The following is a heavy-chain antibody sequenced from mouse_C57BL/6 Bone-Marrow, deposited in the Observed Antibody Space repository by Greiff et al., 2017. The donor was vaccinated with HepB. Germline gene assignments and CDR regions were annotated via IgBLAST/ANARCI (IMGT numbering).Heavy chain of an antibody. J-gene: IGHJ4*01. V-gene: IGHV1-7*01. CDR2: INPSSGYT. CDR3: ARSGVVARMDY. D-gene: IGHD1-1*01. CDR1: GYTFTSYW. Sequence: QVQLKEPGAELAKPGASVKLSCKASGYTFTSYWMHWVKQRPGQGLEWIGYINPSSGYTKYNQKFKDKATLTADKSSSTAYMQLSSLTYEESAVSYCARSGVVARMDYWGQGTSVTVSS.